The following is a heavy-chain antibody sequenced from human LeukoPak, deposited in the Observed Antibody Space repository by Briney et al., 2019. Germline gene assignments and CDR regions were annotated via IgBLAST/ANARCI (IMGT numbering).Heavy chain of an antibody. D-gene: IGHD5-18*01. J-gene: IGHJ4*02. CDR3: ARSFSPWIQLWLVGYFDY. CDR1: GGSMDSYY. CDR2: IYYSGST. Sequence: SETLSLTCTVSGGSMDSYYWGWIRQPPGKGLEWIGSIYYSGSTYYNPSLKSRVTISVDTSKNQFSLKLSSVTAADTAVYYCARSFSPWIQLWLVGYFDYWGQGTLVTVSS. V-gene: IGHV4-39*07.